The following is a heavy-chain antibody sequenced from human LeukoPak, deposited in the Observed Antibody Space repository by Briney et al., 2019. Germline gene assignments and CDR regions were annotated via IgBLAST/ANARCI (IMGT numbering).Heavy chain of an antibody. V-gene: IGHV6-1*01. CDR2: TCYRSKWYS. D-gene: IGHD5-24*01. J-gene: IGHJ3*02. CDR1: RDSVSSNSTA. CDR3: VRGGQGDGYSADEAFDI. Sequence: SQTLSLTFAISRDSVSSNSTACNWITQSPSRGLEWLGRTCYRSKWYSDYAVSVISRITISPDTSKNQFSLQLNSVTPEDTAVYYCVRGGQGDGYSADEAFDIWGEGTMVTVSS.